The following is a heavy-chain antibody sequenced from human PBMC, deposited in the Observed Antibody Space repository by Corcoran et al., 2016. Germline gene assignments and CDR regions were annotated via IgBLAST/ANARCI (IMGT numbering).Heavy chain of an antibody. Sequence: QLQLQESGPGLVKPSETLSLICTVSGGSIGSRSYYWGWIRLPPGKGLEWIGSVYFSGDTYYNPSLKSRLTISVDTSKNQFYLELSPVTAADTAVYYCARHSGMTTASFFFDSWGQGTAVTVSS. D-gene: IGHD3-10*01. CDR2: VYFSGDT. CDR3: ARHSGMTTASFFFDS. CDR1: GGSIGSRSYY. J-gene: IGHJ4*02. V-gene: IGHV4-39*01.